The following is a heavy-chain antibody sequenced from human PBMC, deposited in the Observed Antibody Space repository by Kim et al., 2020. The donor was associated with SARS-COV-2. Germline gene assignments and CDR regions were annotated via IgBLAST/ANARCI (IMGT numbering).Heavy chain of an antibody. CDR3: ARVGSGSFYYYYGMDV. V-gene: IGHV1-69*01. D-gene: IGHD3-10*01. Sequence: KSQGRVTITADESTSTAYMELSSLRSEDTAVYYCARVGSGSFYYYYGMDVWGQGTTVTVSS. J-gene: IGHJ6*02.